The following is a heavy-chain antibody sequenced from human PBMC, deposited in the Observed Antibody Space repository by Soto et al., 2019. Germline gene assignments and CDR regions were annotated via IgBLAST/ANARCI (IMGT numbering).Heavy chain of an antibody. V-gene: IGHV5-51*01. Sequence: GESLKISCKGSGYSFSSYWIGWVRQMPGKGLEWMGIIYPGDSHTRYSPSFQGQVTISADKSISTAYLQWSSLKASDTAMYYCAREPGIAATKIGGFDYWGRGTLVTVSS. CDR2: IYPGDSHT. D-gene: IGHD6-13*01. CDR1: GYSFSSYW. CDR3: AREPGIAATKIGGFDY. J-gene: IGHJ4*02.